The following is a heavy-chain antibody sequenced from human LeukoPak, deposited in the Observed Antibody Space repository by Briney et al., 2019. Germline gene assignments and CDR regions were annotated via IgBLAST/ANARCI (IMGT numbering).Heavy chain of an antibody. D-gene: IGHD3-22*01. V-gene: IGHV4-30-2*01. CDR3: ARGISSSGYYDNWFDP. CDR1: GGSISSGGHS. Sequence: PSETLSLTCTVSGGSISSGGHSWSWIRQPPGKGLEWIGYIYHSGSGSTYYNPSLKSRVTISIDKSKNQFSLKLRSVTAADTAVYYCARGISSSGYYDNWFDPWGQGTLVTVSS. J-gene: IGHJ5*02. CDR2: IYHSGSGST.